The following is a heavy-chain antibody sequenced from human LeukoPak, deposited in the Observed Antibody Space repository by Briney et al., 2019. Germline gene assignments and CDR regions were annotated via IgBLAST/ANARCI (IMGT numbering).Heavy chain of an antibody. D-gene: IGHD6-19*01. Sequence: GGSLRLSCAASGFTFSSYAMSWVRQAPGKGLEWVSVISGSGGSTYYADSVKGRFTISRDNAKNSLYLQMNSLRAEDTAVYYCARGGIAVAGIDFRWFDPWGQGTLVTVSS. CDR2: ISGSGGST. CDR3: ARGGIAVAGIDFRWFDP. V-gene: IGHV3-23*01. CDR1: GFTFSSYA. J-gene: IGHJ5*02.